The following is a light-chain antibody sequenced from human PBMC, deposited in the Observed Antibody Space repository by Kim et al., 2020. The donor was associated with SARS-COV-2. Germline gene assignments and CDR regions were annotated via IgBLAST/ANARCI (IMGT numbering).Light chain of an antibody. Sequence: GSPGQTASITCSGDKLGDKYACWYQQKPGQSLVLVIYQDSKRPSGIPERFSGSNSGNTATLTISGTQAMDEADYYCQAWDSSTWVFGGGTKLTVL. CDR1: KLGDKY. J-gene: IGLJ3*02. CDR3: QAWDSSTWV. V-gene: IGLV3-1*01. CDR2: QDS.